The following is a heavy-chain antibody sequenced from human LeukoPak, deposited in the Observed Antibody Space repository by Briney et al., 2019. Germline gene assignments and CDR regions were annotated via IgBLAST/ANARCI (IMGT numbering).Heavy chain of an antibody. CDR2: ISVSGGNT. CDR1: GFTFSSYA. J-gene: IGHJ5*01. D-gene: IGHD6-19*01. Sequence: PGGSLRLSCVASGFTFSSYAMTWLRQAPGKGLEWVSVISVSGGNTYYADSVKGRFTISRDNFKNTVYLQMNSLRAEDTAVYYCAKVAVHSSGWYGFDSWGQGTLVTVSS. CDR3: AKVAVHSSGWYGFDS. V-gene: IGHV3-23*01.